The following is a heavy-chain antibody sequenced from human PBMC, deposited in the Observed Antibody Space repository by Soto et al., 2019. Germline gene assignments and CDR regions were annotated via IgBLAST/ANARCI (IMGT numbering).Heavy chain of an antibody. D-gene: IGHD6-13*01. Sequence: PGGSLRLSCAACGFTFSSYGMHWVCQAPGKGLEWVAVIWYDGSNKYYADSVKGRFTISRDNSKNTLYLQMNSLRAEDTAVYYCARDIGWSIAAAGHYGMDVWGQGTTVTVSS. CDR3: ARDIGWSIAAAGHYGMDV. CDR2: IWYDGSNK. V-gene: IGHV3-33*01. CDR1: GFTFSSYG. J-gene: IGHJ6*02.